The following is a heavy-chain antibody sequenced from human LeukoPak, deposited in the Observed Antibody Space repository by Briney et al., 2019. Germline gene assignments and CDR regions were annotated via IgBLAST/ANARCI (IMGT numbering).Heavy chain of an antibody. CDR1: GFTFDDYA. D-gene: IGHD6-19*01. CDR2: ISRNSGSI. J-gene: IGHJ4*02. V-gene: IGHV3-9*01. CDR3: AKDIFALYSSGWYGYFDY. Sequence: HSGGSLRLSCAASGFTFDDYAMHWVRQAPGKGLEWVSGISRNSGSIGYADSVKGRFTISRDNAKNSLYLQMNSLRAEDTALYYCAKDIFALYSSGWYGYFDYWGQGTLVTVSS.